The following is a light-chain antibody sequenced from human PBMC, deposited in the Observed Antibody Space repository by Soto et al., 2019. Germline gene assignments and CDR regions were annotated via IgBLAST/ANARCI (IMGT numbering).Light chain of an antibody. CDR3: HQRSNWPLT. J-gene: IGKJ4*01. CDR1: QSVTKY. V-gene: IGKV3-11*01. CDR2: DVS. Sequence: VLTQSPATLSLSPGERATLSCRASQSVTKYLAWYQQKPGQAPRLVMYDVSKRATGIPARFSGSGSGTDFTLTISSLEPEDFAVYYCHQRSNWPLTFGGGTKLEIK.